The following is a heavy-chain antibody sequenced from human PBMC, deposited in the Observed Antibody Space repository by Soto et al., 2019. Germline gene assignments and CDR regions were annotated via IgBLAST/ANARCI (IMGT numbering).Heavy chain of an antibody. V-gene: IGHV1-2*02. J-gene: IGHJ4*02. CDR1: GYTFTAYY. D-gene: IGHD3-10*01. CDR2: INPNGGGT. CDR3: ARAGHTMIQGVRFRVDQ. Sequence: ASVKVSCKASGYTFTAYYIHWVRQAPGQGLEWMGWINPNGGGTKYAQKFQGRVTMTRDTSINTAYMELTRLTSDDTAVYYCARAGHTMIQGVRFRVDQWGQGTLVTVSS.